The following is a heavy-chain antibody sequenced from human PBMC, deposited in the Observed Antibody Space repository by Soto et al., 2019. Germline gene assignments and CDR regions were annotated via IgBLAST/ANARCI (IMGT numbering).Heavy chain of an antibody. CDR1: GDTFNFYS. D-gene: IGHD3-10*01. Sequence: QVQLVQSGAEVKRPGSSVQVSCKASGDTFNFYSINWVRQAPGLGLEWMGRVNPIVSMSNYAQKFQGRVTMTAEKSTSTAYMELSSLRSEDTAIYYCASSYGSGYRAFDFWGQGALVTVSS. J-gene: IGHJ4*02. CDR2: VNPIVSMS. CDR3: ASSYGSGYRAFDF. V-gene: IGHV1-69*02.